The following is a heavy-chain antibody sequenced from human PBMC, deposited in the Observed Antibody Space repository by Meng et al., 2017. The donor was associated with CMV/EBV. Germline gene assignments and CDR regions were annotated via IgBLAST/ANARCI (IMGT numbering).Heavy chain of an antibody. CDR2: FDPEDGET. J-gene: IGHJ4*02. D-gene: IGHD6-19*01. CDR3: ATEIFGGWYSFDY. V-gene: IGHV1-24*01. CDR1: GYTLTELS. Sequence: QDQLVQSRAEVKKPRASVKVSCMVSGYTLTELSMHWVRQASGKGLEWMGGFDPEDGETIYAQKFQGRVTMTEDTSTDTAYMELSSLRSEDTAVYYCATEIFGGWYSFDYWGQGTLVTVSS.